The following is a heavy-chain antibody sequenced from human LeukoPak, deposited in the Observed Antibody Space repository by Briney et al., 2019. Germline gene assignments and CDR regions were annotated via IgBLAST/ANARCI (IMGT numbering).Heavy chain of an antibody. CDR3: TSRDILTGYPGD. J-gene: IGHJ4*02. D-gene: IGHD3-9*01. Sequence: PSETLSLTCTVSGGSISSGSYYWSWIRQPAGKGLEWIGRIYTSGSTNYNPSLKSRVTISVDTSKNQFSLKLSSVTAADTAVYYCTSRDILTGYPGDWGQGTLVTVSS. CDR2: IYTSGST. V-gene: IGHV4-61*02. CDR1: GGSISSGSYY.